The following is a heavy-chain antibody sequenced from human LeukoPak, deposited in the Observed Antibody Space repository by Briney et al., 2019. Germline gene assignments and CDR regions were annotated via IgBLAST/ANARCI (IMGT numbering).Heavy chain of an antibody. V-gene: IGHV1-18*01. D-gene: IGHD2-2*01. Sequence: PGASVKVSCKASGYTFTSYGISWVRQAPGQGLEWMGWISAYNGNTNYAQKFQGRVTMTRNTSISTAYMELSSLRSEDTAVYYCALGYCSSTSCYSPKYYYYYYGMDVWGQGTTVTVSS. CDR2: ISAYNGNT. J-gene: IGHJ6*02. CDR3: ALGYCSSTSCYSPKYYYYYYGMDV. CDR1: GYTFTSYG.